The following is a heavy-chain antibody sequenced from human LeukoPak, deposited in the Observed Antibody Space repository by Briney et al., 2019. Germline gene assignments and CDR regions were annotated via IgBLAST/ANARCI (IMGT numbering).Heavy chain of an antibody. Sequence: GGSLRLSCAASGFRFSRNWMSWVRQAPGKGREWVANIKHDGSEKYYVDSVKGRFTIPRDNDKNSLYPQMNSPRAEDTAVYYCARDWGFDAFDIWGQGAMVTVSS. D-gene: IGHD7-27*01. CDR2: IKHDGSEK. CDR1: GFRFSRNW. CDR3: ARDWGFDAFDI. J-gene: IGHJ3*02. V-gene: IGHV3-7*01.